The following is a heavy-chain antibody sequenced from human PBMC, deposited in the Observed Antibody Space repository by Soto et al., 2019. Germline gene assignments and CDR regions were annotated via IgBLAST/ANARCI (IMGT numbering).Heavy chain of an antibody. CDR2: IYYSGST. J-gene: IGHJ5*02. V-gene: IGHV4-39*01. Sequence: SETLSLTCTVSGGSISSSSYYWGWIRQPPGKGLEWIGSIYYSGSTYYNPSLKSRDTISVDTSKNQFSLKLSSVTAADTAVYYCARHRVVRGVFVGWFDPWGQGTLVTVSS. CDR1: GGSISSSSYY. D-gene: IGHD3-10*01. CDR3: ARHRVVRGVFVGWFDP.